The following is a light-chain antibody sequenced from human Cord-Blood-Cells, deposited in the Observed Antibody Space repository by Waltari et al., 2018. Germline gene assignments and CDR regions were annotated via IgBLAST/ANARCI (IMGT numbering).Light chain of an antibody. J-gene: IGKJ1*01. CDR2: KAS. V-gene: IGKV1-5*03. Sequence: DIQMTQSPSTLSASVGDRVTITCRDSQSISSWLAWYQQKPGKAPKLLIYKASSLESGGPSRLCGSASGTEFTLTISSLPPDDFATYYCQQYNSYSGAFGQGTKVAIK. CDR1: QSISSW. CDR3: QQYNSYSGA.